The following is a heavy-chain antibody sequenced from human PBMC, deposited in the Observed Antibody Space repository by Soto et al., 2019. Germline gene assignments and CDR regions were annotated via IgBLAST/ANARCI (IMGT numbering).Heavy chain of an antibody. V-gene: IGHV3-15*07. CDR1: GFTFSNAW. Sequence: EVQLVESGGGLVKPGGSLRLSCVASGFTFSNAWMNWVRQTPGKGLEWVGRIKSKADGTKTNYPAPVKDRFTISRDDSKNTLYLQMNSLKSEDAAVYYCATGYYGSGTYSSWGQGTLVTVSS. D-gene: IGHD3-10*01. J-gene: IGHJ5*02. CDR3: ATGYYGSGTYSS. CDR2: IKSKADGTKT.